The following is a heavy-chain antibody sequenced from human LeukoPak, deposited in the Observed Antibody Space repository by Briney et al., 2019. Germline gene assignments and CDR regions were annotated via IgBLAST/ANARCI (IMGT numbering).Heavy chain of an antibody. D-gene: IGHD2-2*02. CDR3: ARPQGYCSSTSCYTESNDAFDI. V-gene: IGHV4-34*01. CDR2: INHSGST. J-gene: IGHJ3*02. CDR1: GGSFSGYY. Sequence: SETLSLTCAVYGGSFSGYYWSWIRQPPGKGLEWIGEINHSGSTNYNPSLKSRVTISVDTSKNQFSLKLSSVTAADTAVYYCARPQGYCSSTSCYTESNDAFDIWGQGTMVTVSS.